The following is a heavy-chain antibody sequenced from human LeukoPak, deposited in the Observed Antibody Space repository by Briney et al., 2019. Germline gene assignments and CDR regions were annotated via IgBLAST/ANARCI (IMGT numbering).Heavy chain of an antibody. D-gene: IGHD3-22*01. J-gene: IGHJ6*02. CDR1: GYTFTSYG. CDR2: ISAYNGNT. V-gene: IGHV1-18*01. Sequence: SVKVSCKASGYTFTSYGISWVRQAPGQGLEWMGWISAYNGNTNYAQKLQGRVTMTTDTSTSTAYMELRSLRSDDTAVYYCAREGYDSSGLYYYYGMDVWGQGTTVTVSS. CDR3: AREGYDSSGLYYYYGMDV.